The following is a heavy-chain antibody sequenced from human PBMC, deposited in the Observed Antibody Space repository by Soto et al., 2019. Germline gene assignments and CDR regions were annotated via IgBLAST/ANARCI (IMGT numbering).Heavy chain of an antibody. V-gene: IGHV3-48*03. Sequence: PGGSLRLSCGVSGFTFNDFEMNWVRQAPGKGLEWLAYIDGSGTTKKYADSVRGRFTISRDNPNNSLFLQMSSLSAADTAIYYCARGFGRFNSWGHGTLVSVSS. CDR1: GFTFNDFE. CDR2: IDGSGTTK. CDR3: ARGFGRFNS. D-gene: IGHD3-10*01. J-gene: IGHJ5*01.